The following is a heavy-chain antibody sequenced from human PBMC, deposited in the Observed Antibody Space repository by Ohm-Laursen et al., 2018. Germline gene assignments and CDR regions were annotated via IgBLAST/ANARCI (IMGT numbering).Heavy chain of an antibody. CDR1: GFTFDDYA. Sequence: SLRLSCAASGFTFDDYAMHWVRQAPGKGLEWVSGISWNSGSIGYADSVKGRFTISRDNAKNSLYLQMNSLRAEDTALYYCAKDIVGGYDFWRSFDYWGQGTLVTVSS. CDR2: ISWNSGSI. CDR3: AKDIVGGYDFWRSFDY. V-gene: IGHV3-9*01. J-gene: IGHJ4*02. D-gene: IGHD3-3*01.